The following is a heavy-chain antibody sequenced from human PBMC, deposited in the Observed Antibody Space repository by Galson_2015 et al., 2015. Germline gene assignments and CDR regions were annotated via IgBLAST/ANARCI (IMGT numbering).Heavy chain of an antibody. CDR1: GYSFTNYW. Sequence: QSGAEVKKPGESLKISCEGSGYSFTNYWIGWVRQMPGKGLEWMGIIYPGDSDTRYSPSFQGQVTISGDKSISTAYLQWRSLKASDTAMYYCARLRGEYSSSLYYWGQGTLVTVSS. J-gene: IGHJ4*02. V-gene: IGHV5-51*01. CDR3: ARLRGEYSSSLYY. CDR2: IYPGDSDT. D-gene: IGHD6-6*01.